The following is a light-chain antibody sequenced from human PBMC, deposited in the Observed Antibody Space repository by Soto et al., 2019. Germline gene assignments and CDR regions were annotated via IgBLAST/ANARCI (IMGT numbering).Light chain of an antibody. Sequence: EIVLTQSPGTLSLSPGERATLSCRASQSVTSTYLAWYQQKPGQAPRLLIYGASNRATGIPDRFTGSGSGTDFTLTISRLEPEDFAVHYCQQYSSSPHTFGGGTKVEIK. CDR3: QQYSSSPHT. V-gene: IGKV3-20*01. CDR1: QSVTSTY. CDR2: GAS. J-gene: IGKJ4*01.